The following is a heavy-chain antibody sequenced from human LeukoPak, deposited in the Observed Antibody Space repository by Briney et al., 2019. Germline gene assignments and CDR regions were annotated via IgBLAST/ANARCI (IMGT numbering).Heavy chain of an antibody. CDR3: ARYYYDSSGYYSLIDY. Sequence: ASVKVSCKASGYTFTGYYMHWVRQAPGQGLEWMGWINPNSGGTNYAQKFQGGVTMTRDTSISTAYMELSRLRSDDTAVYYCARYYYDSSGYYSLIDYWGQGTLVTVSS. J-gene: IGHJ4*02. CDR2: INPNSGGT. V-gene: IGHV1-2*02. D-gene: IGHD3-22*01. CDR1: GYTFTGYY.